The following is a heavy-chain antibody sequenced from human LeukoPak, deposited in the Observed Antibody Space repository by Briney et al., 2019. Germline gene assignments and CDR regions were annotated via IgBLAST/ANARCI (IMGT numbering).Heavy chain of an antibody. CDR3: ARDQLKTGSYFDY. Sequence: TAGGSLRLSCAASGFTFSSYSMNWVRQAPGKGREWVSSISSSSSYMYYADSVKGRFTISRDNAKNSLYLQMNSLRAEDTAVYYCARDQLKTGSYFDYWGQGTLVTVSS. D-gene: IGHD3-10*01. CDR1: GFTFSSYS. J-gene: IGHJ4*02. V-gene: IGHV3-21*01. CDR2: ISSSSSYM.